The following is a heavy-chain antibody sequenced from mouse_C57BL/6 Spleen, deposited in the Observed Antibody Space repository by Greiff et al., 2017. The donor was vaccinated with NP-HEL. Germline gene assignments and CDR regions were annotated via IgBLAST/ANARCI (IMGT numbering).Heavy chain of an antibody. D-gene: IGHD2-5*01. CDR1: GYSITSGYY. CDR3: AIYYSNYEKNFDV. Sequence: DVKLVESGPGLVKPSQSLSLTCSVTGYSITSGYYWNWIRQFPGNKLEWMGYISYDGSNNYNPSLKNRISITRDTSKNQFFLKLNSVTTEDTATYYCAIYYSNYEKNFDVWGTGTTVTVSS. CDR2: ISYDGSN. J-gene: IGHJ1*03. V-gene: IGHV3-6*01.